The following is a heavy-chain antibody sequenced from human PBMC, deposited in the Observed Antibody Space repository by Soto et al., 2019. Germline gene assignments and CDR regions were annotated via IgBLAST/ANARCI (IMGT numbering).Heavy chain of an antibody. CDR1: GYTFTSYG. CDR3: ARFLDSSSWYPRWFDP. Sequence: GASVKVSCKASGYTFTSYGISWVRQAPGQGLEWMGWISAYNGNTNYAQKLQGRVTMTTDTSTSTAYMELRSLRSDDTAVYYCARFLDSSSWYPRWFDPWGQGTLVTVSS. V-gene: IGHV1-18*01. D-gene: IGHD6-13*01. J-gene: IGHJ5*02. CDR2: ISAYNGNT.